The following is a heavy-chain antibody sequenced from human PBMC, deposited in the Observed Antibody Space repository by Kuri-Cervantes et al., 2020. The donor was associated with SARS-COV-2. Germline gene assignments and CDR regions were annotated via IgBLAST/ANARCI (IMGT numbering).Heavy chain of an antibody. Sequence: ASVKVSCKASGYTFTSYDINWVRQATGQGLEWMGWMNPNSGNTGYAQKFQGRVTMTRNTSISTAYMELSSLRSEDTAVYYCARRYCSGGSCYKPGYYFDYWGQGTLVTVSS. D-gene: IGHD2-15*01. J-gene: IGHJ4*02. CDR1: GYTFTSYD. CDR2: MNPNSGNT. V-gene: IGHV1-8*01. CDR3: ARRYCSGGSCYKPGYYFDY.